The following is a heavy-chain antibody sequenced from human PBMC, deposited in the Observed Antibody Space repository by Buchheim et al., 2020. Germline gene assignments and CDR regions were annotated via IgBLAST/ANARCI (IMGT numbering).Heavy chain of an antibody. Sequence: QVQLQQLGEGLLKPSETLSLTCAVYGVSFSGYYWSWIRQPPGKGLEWIGEINHSGSTNYHPSLKSPVPISVDTSKNQFSLKLSSVTAADTAVYYCARARGYSSSWYRGYYYYYMDVWGKGTT. CDR1: GVSFSGYY. CDR2: INHSGST. V-gene: IGHV4-34*01. D-gene: IGHD6-13*01. CDR3: ARARGYSSSWYRGYYYYYMDV. J-gene: IGHJ6*03.